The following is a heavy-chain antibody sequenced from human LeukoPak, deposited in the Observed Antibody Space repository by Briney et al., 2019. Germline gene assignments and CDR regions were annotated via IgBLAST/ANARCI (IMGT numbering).Heavy chain of an antibody. CDR1: GGSISSSSYY. D-gene: IGHD2-2*01. Sequence: SETLSLTCTVSGGSISSSSYYWGWIRQPPGKGLEWTGSICYSGSTYYNPSLKSRVTISVDTSKNQFSLKVNSVTAADTALYYCARGDCSSTICYSPMDVWGKGTTVTVSS. J-gene: IGHJ6*03. V-gene: IGHV4-39*07. CDR2: ICYSGST. CDR3: ARGDCSSTICYSPMDV.